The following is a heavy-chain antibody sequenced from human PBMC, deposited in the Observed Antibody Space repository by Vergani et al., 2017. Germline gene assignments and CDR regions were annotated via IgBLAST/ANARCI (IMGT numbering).Heavy chain of an antibody. CDR1: GGSISSGSYY. CDR2: IYTSGST. CDR3: ARVGGYDSSGYYYLGIDY. V-gene: IGHV4-61*02. J-gene: IGHJ4*02. Sequence: QVQLPESGPGLVKPSQTLSLTCTVSGGSISSGSYYWSWIRQPAGKGLEWIGRIYTSGSTNYNPSLKSRVTISVDTSKNQFSLKLSSVTAADTAVYYCARVGGYDSSGYYYLGIDYWGQGTLVTVSS. D-gene: IGHD3-22*01.